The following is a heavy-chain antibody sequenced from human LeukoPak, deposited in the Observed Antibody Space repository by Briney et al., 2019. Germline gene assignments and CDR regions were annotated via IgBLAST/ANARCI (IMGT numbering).Heavy chain of an antibody. D-gene: IGHD6-13*01. J-gene: IGHJ4*02. CDR1: GGSISSYY. CDR2: IYYSGST. CDR3: ARGPTTAIYSSSWYTSFY. Sequence: PSETLSLTCTVSGGSISSYYWSWIRQPPGKGLEWIGYIYYSGSTNYNPSLKSRVTISVDTSKNQFSLKLSSVTAADTAVYYCARGPTTAIYSSSWYTSFYWGQGTLVTVSS. V-gene: IGHV4-59*12.